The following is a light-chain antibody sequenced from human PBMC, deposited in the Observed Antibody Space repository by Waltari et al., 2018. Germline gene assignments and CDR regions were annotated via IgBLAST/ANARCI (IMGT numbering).Light chain of an antibody. Sequence: QSALTHPASVSRSPGQSLTIACTGTSSDVGGYNYVSWYQQHPGKAPKLMIYDVSKRPSGVSNRFSGSKSGNTASLTISGLQAEDEADYYCSSYTSSSTFVVFGGGTKLTVL. CDR1: SSDVGGYNY. CDR2: DVS. CDR3: SSYTSSSTFVV. V-gene: IGLV2-14*01. J-gene: IGLJ2*01.